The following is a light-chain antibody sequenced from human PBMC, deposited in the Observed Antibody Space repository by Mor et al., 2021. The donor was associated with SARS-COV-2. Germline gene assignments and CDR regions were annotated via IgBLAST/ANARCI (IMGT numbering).Light chain of an antibody. CDR3: YSYAGKNTFV. J-gene: IGLJ1*01. V-gene: IGLV2-23*02. CDR2: EVT. CDR1: SSDVGNYDL. Sequence: GSPGQSITLSCTGGSSDVGNYDLVSWFQQYPGTAPKLIISEVTKRPSGVSDRFSGSKSGNTASLTISELQADDEADYYCYSYAGKNTFVFGTGT.